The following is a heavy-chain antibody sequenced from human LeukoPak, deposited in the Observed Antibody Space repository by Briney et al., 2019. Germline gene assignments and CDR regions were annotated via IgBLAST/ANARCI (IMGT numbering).Heavy chain of an antibody. CDR2: ISPYNGNT. V-gene: IGHV1-18*01. CDR3: ASCHCTNGVCYGECEYFQH. Sequence: ASVKVSCKASGYTFTSYGIIWVRQAPGQGLEWMGWISPYNGNTNYAQKLQGRVTKTTDTSTSTAYMELRSLRSDDTAVYYCASCHCTNGVCYGECEYFQHWGQGTLVTVSS. J-gene: IGHJ1*01. CDR1: GYTFTSYG. D-gene: IGHD2-8*01.